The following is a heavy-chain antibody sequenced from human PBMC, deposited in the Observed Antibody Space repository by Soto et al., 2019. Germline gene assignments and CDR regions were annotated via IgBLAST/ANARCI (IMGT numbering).Heavy chain of an antibody. D-gene: IGHD3-10*01. CDR2: IYYSGST. Sequence: SETLSLTCTVSGGSISSGDYYWSWIRQPPGKGLEWIGYIYYSGSTYYNPSLKSRVTISVDTSKNQFSLKLSSVTAADTAVYYCARDRGPLRTPVYYYYGMDVWDQGTTVTVSS. CDR1: GGSISSGDYY. V-gene: IGHV4-30-4*01. CDR3: ARDRGPLRTPVYYYYGMDV. J-gene: IGHJ6*02.